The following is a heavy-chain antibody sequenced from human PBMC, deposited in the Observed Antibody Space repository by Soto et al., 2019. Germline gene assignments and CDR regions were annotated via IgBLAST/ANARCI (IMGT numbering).Heavy chain of an antibody. CDR3: ARGGGVGVAGSAAFDM. CDR2: INPATGAA. J-gene: IGHJ3*02. CDR1: GYPVIAYY. V-gene: IGHV1-2*02. D-gene: IGHD3-3*01. Sequence: QLHLVQSGAVVKKPGASVTVSCSASGYPVIAYYMHWVRQAPGRGLEWMGGINPATGAAKYTQTFQGRVTMTRDTSTSTVFMELSGLTSEDTAVFSCARGGGVGVAGSAAFDMWGQGTLVTVSS.